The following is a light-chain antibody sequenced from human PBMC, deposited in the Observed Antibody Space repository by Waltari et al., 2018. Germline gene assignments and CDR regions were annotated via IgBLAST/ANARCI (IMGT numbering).Light chain of an antibody. CDR2: DVN. J-gene: IGLJ3*02. CDR1: RSDIGRYDL. CDR3: CSYAGNYIWV. Sequence: QSALTQPAAVSGSPGQSVTISCTGARSDIGRYDLVSWYQQHPGNAPKLVLSDVNKRPSGVSVRFSGSKSGDTASLTISGLHFEDEADYYCCSYAGNYIWVFGGGTRLTVL. V-gene: IGLV2-23*02.